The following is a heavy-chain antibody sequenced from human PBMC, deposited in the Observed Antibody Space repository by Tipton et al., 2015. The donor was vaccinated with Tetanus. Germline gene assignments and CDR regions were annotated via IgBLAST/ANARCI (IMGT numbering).Heavy chain of an antibody. J-gene: IGHJ4*02. V-gene: IGHV5-51*01. CDR1: GYSFTNYW. CDR2: IYPGDSDT. CDR3: ARAHCTDGVCNFDF. D-gene: IGHD2-8*01. Sequence: VQLVQSGAEVKKPGESLKISCKGSGYSFTNYWIGWVRQKPGKGLEWMGIIYPGDSDTRYSPSFQGQVTISVDKSINTAYLQWSSLKASDTSMFYCARAHCTDGVCNFDFWGQGALVTVAS.